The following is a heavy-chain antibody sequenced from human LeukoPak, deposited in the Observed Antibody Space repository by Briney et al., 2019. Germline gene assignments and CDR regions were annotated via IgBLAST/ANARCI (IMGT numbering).Heavy chain of an antibody. V-gene: IGHV4-34*01. CDR3: ARSFSCSSTSCPLDY. J-gene: IGHJ4*02. D-gene: IGHD2-2*01. Sequence: PSETLSLTCAVCGGSFSGYYWSWIRQPPGKGLEWIREINHSGSTNYNPSLKSRVTISVDTSKNQFSLKLSSVTAADTAVYYCARSFSCSSTSCPLDYWGQGTLVTVSS. CDR1: GGSFSGYY. CDR2: INHSGST.